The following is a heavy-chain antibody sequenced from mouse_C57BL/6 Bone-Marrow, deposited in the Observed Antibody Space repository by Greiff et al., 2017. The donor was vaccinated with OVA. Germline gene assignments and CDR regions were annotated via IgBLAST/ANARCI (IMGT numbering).Heavy chain of an antibody. Sequence: QVQLQQPGAELVMPGASVKLSCKASGYTFTSYWMHWVKQRPGQGLEWIGEIDPSDSYTNYNQKFKGKSTLTVDNSSSTSYMQLSSLTSEDSAVYYCARGPYDYSWFAYGGQGTLVTVSA. CDR3: ARGPYDYSWFAY. CDR2: IDPSDSYT. J-gene: IGHJ3*01. V-gene: IGHV1-69*01. D-gene: IGHD2-4*01. CDR1: GYTFTSYW.